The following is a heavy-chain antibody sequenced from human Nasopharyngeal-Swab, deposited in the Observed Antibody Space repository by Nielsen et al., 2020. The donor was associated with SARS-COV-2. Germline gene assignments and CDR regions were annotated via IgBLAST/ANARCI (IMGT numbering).Heavy chain of an antibody. J-gene: IGHJ4*02. CDR2: IKQDGDET. CDR3: VLPSVAAPGRDS. D-gene: IGHD6-25*01. Sequence: GESLKISCATSGFTFNTFWMSWVRQAPGKGLEWVAIIKQDGDETQYVDSVKGRFTISRDNVEKSLYLQMDNLRVEDTAVYYCVLPSVAAPGRDSWGKGTLVTVS. V-gene: IGHV3-7*01. CDR1: GFTFNTFW.